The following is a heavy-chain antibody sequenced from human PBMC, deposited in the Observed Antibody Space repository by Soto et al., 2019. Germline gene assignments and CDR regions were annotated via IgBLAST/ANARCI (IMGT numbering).Heavy chain of an antibody. V-gene: IGHV3-21*01. CDR3: ARFEGGGYDRYYYYYMDV. J-gene: IGHJ6*03. CDR2: ISSSSSYI. Sequence: PGGSLRLSCAASGFTFSSYSMNWVRQAPGKGLEWVSSISSSSSYIYYADSVKGRFTISRDNAKNSLYLQMNSLRAEDTAVYYCARFEGGGYDRYYYYYMDVWGKGTTVTVSS. D-gene: IGHD5-12*01. CDR1: GFTFSSYS.